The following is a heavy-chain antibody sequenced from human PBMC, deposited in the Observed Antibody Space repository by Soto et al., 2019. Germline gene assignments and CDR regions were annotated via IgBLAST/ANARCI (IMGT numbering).Heavy chain of an antibody. Sequence: KSSETLYLTCTVSGGAISSSSYYWGWIRQPPGKWLEWIGSIYYSGSTYYNPSLKSRVTISVDTSKNQFSLKLSSVTAADTAVYYCARRQTTVTTWGDYYYYGMDVWRQGTTVTVSS. CDR1: GGAISSSSYY. D-gene: IGHD4-17*01. CDR2: IYYSGST. CDR3: ARRQTTVTTWGDYYYYGMDV. J-gene: IGHJ6*02. V-gene: IGHV4-39*01.